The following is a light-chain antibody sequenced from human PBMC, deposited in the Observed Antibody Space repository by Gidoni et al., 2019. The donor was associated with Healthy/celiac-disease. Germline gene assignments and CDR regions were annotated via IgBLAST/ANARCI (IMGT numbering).Light chain of an antibody. CDR2: AAS. J-gene: IGKJ3*01. Sequence: DIQMTQSPSSLSASVGDRVTITCRASQSISSYLNWYQQKPGKAPKLLIYAASSLQSGVPSRFSGSGSGTDFTLTISSLQPEDFATYYCQQSCNTLSCTFGHGTKVDIK. V-gene: IGKV1-39*01. CDR1: QSISSY. CDR3: QQSCNTLSCT.